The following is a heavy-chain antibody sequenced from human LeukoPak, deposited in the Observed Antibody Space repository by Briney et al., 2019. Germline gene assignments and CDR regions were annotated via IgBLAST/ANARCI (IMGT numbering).Heavy chain of an antibody. J-gene: IGHJ4*02. V-gene: IGHV4-59*08. CDR1: GGSISSYY. D-gene: IGHD1-26*01. Sequence: PSETLSLTCTVSGGSISSYYWSWIRQPPGKGLEWIGYIYYSGSTNYNPSLKSRVTISVDTSKNQFSLKLSSVTAADTAVYYCARHSSGSYYSGYYFDYWGQGTLVTVSS. CDR2: IYYSGST. CDR3: ARHSSGSYYSGYYFDY.